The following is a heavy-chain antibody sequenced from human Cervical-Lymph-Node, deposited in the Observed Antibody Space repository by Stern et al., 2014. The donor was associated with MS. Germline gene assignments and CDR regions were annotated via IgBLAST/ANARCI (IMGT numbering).Heavy chain of an antibody. Sequence: EVQLVESGGGLVQPGGSLRLSCAASGFTFSIYSMNWVRQAPGKGLEWVSYISSTSSTIYYADSVKGRFTISRDNAKNSLSLQMNSLRAEDTAVYYCARGYSGYDVWWGQGTLVTVSS. D-gene: IGHD5-12*01. CDR2: ISSTSSTI. J-gene: IGHJ4*02. CDR1: GFTFSIYS. V-gene: IGHV3-48*01. CDR3: ARGYSGYDVW.